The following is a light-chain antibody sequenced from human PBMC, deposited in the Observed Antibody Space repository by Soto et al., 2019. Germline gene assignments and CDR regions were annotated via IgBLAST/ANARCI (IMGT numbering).Light chain of an antibody. CDR1: SRDVGSYNL. Sequence: QSVLTQPASVSGSPGQSITISCTGTSRDVGSYNLVSWYQQHPGKAPKLMIYEGSKRPSGVSNRFSGSKSGNTASLTISGLQAEDEADYYCSSYTSSSINYVFGTGTKVTVL. V-gene: IGLV2-14*02. CDR2: EGS. J-gene: IGLJ1*01. CDR3: SSYTSSSINYV.